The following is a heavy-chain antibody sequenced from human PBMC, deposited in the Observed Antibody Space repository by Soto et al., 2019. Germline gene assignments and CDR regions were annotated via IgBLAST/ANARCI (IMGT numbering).Heavy chain of an antibody. D-gene: IGHD1-26*01. CDR1: GYTFTSYY. J-gene: IGHJ4*02. CDR3: ASSASRGWEPCT. CDR2: INPSGGST. Sequence: GASVKVSCKASGYTFTSYYMHWVRQTPGQGLEWMGIINPSGGSTSYAQKFQGRVTMTRDTSTSTVYMELSSLGSEDTAVYYCASSASRGWEPCTRGQGPRVTVSS. V-gene: IGHV1-46*01.